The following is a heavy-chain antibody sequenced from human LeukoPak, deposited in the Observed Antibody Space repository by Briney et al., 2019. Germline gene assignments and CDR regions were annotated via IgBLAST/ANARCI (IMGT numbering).Heavy chain of an antibody. CDR1: GFNFADYA. Sequence: AGGSLRLSCTGSGFNFADYAMSWVRQAPGQGLEWEGLIRSRLYGGTAEYGASVKGRFTVSRDDSQRIAYLQMNSLKTDDTAVYYCSRGMTESGAKYYSDHWGQGTLVTVSS. J-gene: IGHJ4*02. V-gene: IGHV3-49*04. CDR2: IRSRLYGGTA. D-gene: IGHD4/OR15-4a*01. CDR3: SRGMTESGAKYYSDH.